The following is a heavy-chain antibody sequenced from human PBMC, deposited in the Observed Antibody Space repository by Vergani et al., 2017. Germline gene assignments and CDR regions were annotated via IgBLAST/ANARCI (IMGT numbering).Heavy chain of an antibody. J-gene: IGHJ4*02. D-gene: IGHD3-9*01. CDR1: GFTFSSYG. V-gene: IGHV3-30*02. CDR2: IRYDGSNK. CDR3: AKRYDILTGYSDPTFDY. Sequence: QVQLVESGGGVVQPGGSLRLSCAASGFTFSSYGMHWVRQAPGKGLEWVAFIRYDGSNKYYADSVKGRFTISRDNSKNTLYLQMNSLRAEDTAVYYCAKRYDILTGYSDPTFDYWGQGTLVTVSS.